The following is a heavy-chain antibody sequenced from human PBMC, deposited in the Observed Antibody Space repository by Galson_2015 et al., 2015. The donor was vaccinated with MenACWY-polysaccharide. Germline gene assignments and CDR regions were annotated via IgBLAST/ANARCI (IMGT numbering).Heavy chain of an antibody. CDR1: GYTFVSFG. J-gene: IGHJ5*02. D-gene: IGHD3-22*01. Sequence: LVKVSCKASGYTFVSFGISWVRQVPGEGLEWIGWISTHNSDTNQAPKFKGRVTMTTDRASSTAYMELRRLASDDTALYFCARMYYEGSGGYYSWARRFLYPWGQGTLVTVPS. CDR3: ARMYYEGSGGYYSWARRFLYP. V-gene: IGHV1-18*01. CDR2: ISTHNSDT.